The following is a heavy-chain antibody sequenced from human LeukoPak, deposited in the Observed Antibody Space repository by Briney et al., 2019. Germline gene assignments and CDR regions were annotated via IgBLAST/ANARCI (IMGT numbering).Heavy chain of an antibody. V-gene: IGHV4-59*01. CDR1: GGSISSYY. CDR3: ASGFGEPGLFDY. Sequence: SETLSLTCTVSGGSISSYYWSWIRQPPGKGLEWIGYIYYSGSTNYNPSLKSRVTISVDTSKNQFSLKLSSVTAADTAVYYCASGFGEPGLFDYWGQGTLVTVSS. J-gene: IGHJ4*02. CDR2: IYYSGST. D-gene: IGHD3-10*01.